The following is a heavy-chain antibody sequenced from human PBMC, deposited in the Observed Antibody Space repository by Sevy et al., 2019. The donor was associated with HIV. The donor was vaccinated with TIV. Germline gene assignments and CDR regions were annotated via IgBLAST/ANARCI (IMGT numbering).Heavy chain of an antibody. D-gene: IGHD1-1*01. CDR2: ISYNGHI. J-gene: IGHJ4*02. V-gene: IGHV4-59*08. CDR1: GGSITSLY. CDR3: AGENAWGRGYS. Sequence: SETLSLTCTVSGGSITSLYWNWIRQPPGKGLEWIANISYNGHINYNPSLKSRVTLSLDTSKNQFSLRLSSVNAAETAMYYCAGENAWGRGYSWGQGTPVTVSS.